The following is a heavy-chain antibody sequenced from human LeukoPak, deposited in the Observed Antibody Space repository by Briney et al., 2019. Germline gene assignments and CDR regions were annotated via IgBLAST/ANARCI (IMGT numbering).Heavy chain of an antibody. J-gene: IGHJ3*02. CDR3: ATCSGGSCYSAFDI. CDR2: IYYSGST. CDR1: GGSISSYY. D-gene: IGHD2-15*01. Sequence: SETLSLTCTVSGGSISSYYWSWIRHPPGKGLVWIGYIYYSGSTNYNPSLKSRVTISVDTSKNQFSLKLSSVTAADTAVYYCATCSGGSCYSAFDIWGQGTMVTVSS. V-gene: IGHV4-59*08.